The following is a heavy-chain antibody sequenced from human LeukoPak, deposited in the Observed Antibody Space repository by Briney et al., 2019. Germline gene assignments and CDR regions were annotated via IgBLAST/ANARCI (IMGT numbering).Heavy chain of an antibody. V-gene: IGHV3-30*02. CDR2: IRYDGSNK. J-gene: IGHJ4*02. Sequence: GGSLRLSCAASGFTFSSYGMHWVRQAPGKGLGWVAFIRYDGSNKYYADSVKGRFTISRDNAKNSLYLQMNSLRAEDPAVYYCARDLRWELRGWGQGTLVTVSS. CDR1: GFTFSSYG. CDR3: ARDLRWELRG. D-gene: IGHD1-26*01.